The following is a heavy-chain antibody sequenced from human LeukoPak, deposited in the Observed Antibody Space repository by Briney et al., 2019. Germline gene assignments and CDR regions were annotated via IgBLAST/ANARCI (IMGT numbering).Heavy chain of an antibody. CDR1: GFTFSSYS. J-gene: IGHJ6*03. CDR2: ISSSSSYI. Sequence: PGGSLRLSXAASGFTFSSYSMNWVRQTPGKGLEWLSSISSSSSYIYYADSVKGRFTISRDNAKKSLYLQMNSLRAEDTAVYYCARDPGDGPYGDPDADSYYYYMDVWGKGTTVTVSS. V-gene: IGHV3-21*01. CDR3: ARDPGDGPYGDPDADSYYYYMDV. D-gene: IGHD4-17*01.